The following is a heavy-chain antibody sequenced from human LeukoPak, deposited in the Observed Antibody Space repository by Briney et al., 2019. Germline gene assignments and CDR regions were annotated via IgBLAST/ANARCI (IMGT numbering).Heavy chain of an antibody. V-gene: IGHV3-72*01. CDR3: ARTPRVRGVFNPFDY. D-gene: IGHD3-10*01. J-gene: IGHJ4*02. CDR2: TRNKANNYTT. CDR1: GFSFSDYY. Sequence: GGSLRLSCAASGFSFSDYYMSWIRQAPGKGLEWVGRTRNKANNYTTEYAASVKGRFTISRDDSRNSLYLQMNSLKTEDTAVYYCARTPRVRGVFNPFDYWGQGTLVTVSS.